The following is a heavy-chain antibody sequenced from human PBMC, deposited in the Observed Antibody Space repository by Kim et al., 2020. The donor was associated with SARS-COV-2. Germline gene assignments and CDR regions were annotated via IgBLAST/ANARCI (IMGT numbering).Heavy chain of an antibody. J-gene: IGHJ4*02. CDR1: GGSISSYY. CDR2: IYYSGST. Sequence: SETLSLTCTVSGGSISSYYWSWIRQPPGKGLEWIGYIYYSGSTNYNPSLKSRVTISVDTSKNQFSLKLSSVTAADTAVYYCARRADYYDSSGFYYFDYCGQGTLVTVSS. V-gene: IGHV4-59*08. D-gene: IGHD3-22*01. CDR3: ARRADYYDSSGFYYFDY.